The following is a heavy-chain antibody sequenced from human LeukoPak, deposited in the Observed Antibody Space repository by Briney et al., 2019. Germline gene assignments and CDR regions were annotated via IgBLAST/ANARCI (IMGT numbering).Heavy chain of an antibody. V-gene: IGHV3-48*03. D-gene: IGHD3-22*01. J-gene: IGHJ4*02. Sequence: GGSLRLSCAASGFTFSSYEMNWVRQAPGKGLEWVSYISSSGSTIYYADSVKGRFTISRDNAKNSLYLQMNSLRTEDTAVYYCAKDRRFLSNYYDSGAYLDYWGQGTLVTVSS. CDR1: GFTFSSYE. CDR2: ISSSGSTI. CDR3: AKDRRFLSNYYDSGAYLDY.